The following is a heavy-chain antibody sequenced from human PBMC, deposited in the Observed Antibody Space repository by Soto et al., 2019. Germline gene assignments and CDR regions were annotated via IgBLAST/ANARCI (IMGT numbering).Heavy chain of an antibody. CDR1: GYTFTKYG. CDR2: IGVYNGKT. V-gene: IGHV1-18*04. D-gene: IGHD2-2*02. J-gene: IGHJ6*02. CDR3: SRARYCTSPSCYNHYYYGMDI. Sequence: QEQLVQSGGEVKKPGASVRVSCKASGYTFTKYGITWVRQAPGQGLEWMGWIGVYNGKTNYARKLQGRVIMTAYTSASKAYMELRSLRSDDTAVYYCSRARYCTSPSCYNHYYYGMDIWGQVTTVSVSS.